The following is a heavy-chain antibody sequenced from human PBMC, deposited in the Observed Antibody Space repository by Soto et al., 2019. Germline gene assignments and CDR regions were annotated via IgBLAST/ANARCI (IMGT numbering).Heavy chain of an antibody. CDR3: ARDEGSYYYYYYGMDV. CDR1: GYTFTSYD. CDR2: MNPNNGNT. V-gene: IGHV1-18*01. J-gene: IGHJ6*02. Sequence: ASVKVSCKASGYTFTSYDINWVRQATGQGLEWMGWMNPNNGNTNYAQKLQGRVTMTTDTSTSTAYMELRSLRSDDTAVYYCARDEGSYYYYYYGMDVWGQGTTVTVSS.